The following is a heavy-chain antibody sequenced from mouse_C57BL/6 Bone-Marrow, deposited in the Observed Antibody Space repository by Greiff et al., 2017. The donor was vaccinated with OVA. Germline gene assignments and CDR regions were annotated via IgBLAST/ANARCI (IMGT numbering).Heavy chain of an antibody. CDR1: GYSINSGYY. V-gene: IGHV3-6*01. CDR2: ISYDGSN. J-gene: IGHJ2*01. CDR3: ASSYY. Sequence: ESGPGLVKPSQSLSLTCSVTGYSINSGYYWNWIRQFPGNKLEWMGYISYDGSNNYNPSLKNRISITRDTSQNQCFLNLNSVTTEDTATYCCASSYYWGQGTTLTVSS.